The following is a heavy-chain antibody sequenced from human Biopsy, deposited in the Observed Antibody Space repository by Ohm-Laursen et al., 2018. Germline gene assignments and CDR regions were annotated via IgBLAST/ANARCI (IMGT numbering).Heavy chain of an antibody. CDR3: ARATSTAGTGYFDY. Sequence: SLRLSCAASGFTFSNYWMTWVRQAPGKGLEWAAKIQRDGSEKYYVDSVTDRFTISRDNAKNSMYLQMNSLRAEDTALYYCARATSTAGTGYFDYWGQGILVTVSS. J-gene: IGHJ4*02. CDR1: GFTFSNYW. V-gene: IGHV3-7*01. CDR2: IQRDGSEK. D-gene: IGHD6-13*01.